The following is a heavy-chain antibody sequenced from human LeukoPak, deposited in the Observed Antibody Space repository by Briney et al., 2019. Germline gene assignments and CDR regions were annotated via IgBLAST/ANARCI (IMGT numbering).Heavy chain of an antibody. V-gene: IGHV1-3*01. CDR1: GYTFTIYA. J-gene: IGHJ4*02. CDR3: ARDRYYDRSLDY. D-gene: IGHD3-22*01. Sequence: ASVTVSFKASGYTFTIYAMHWVRQAPGQRLEWMGWINAGNGNTKYSQKFQGRVTITRDTSASTAYMELSSLRSEDAAVYYCARDRYYDRSLDYWGQGTLVTVSS. CDR2: INAGNGNT.